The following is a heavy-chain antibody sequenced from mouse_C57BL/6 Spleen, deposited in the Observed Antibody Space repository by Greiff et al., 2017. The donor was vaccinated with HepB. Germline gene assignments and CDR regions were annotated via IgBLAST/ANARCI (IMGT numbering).Heavy chain of an antibody. CDR3: ARSSAQALAWFAY. D-gene: IGHD3-2*02. CDR1: GYTFTSYW. V-gene: IGHV1-64*01. Sequence: QVQLQQPGAELVKPGASVKLSCKASGYTFTSYWMHWVKQRPGQGLEWIGMIHPNSGSTNYNEKFKSKATLTVDKSSSTAYMQLSSLTSEDSAVYYCARSSAQALAWFAYWGQGTLVTVSA. J-gene: IGHJ3*01. CDR2: IHPNSGST.